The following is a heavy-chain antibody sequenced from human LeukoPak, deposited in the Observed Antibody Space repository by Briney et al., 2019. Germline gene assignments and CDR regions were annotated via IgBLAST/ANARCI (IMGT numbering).Heavy chain of an antibody. J-gene: IGHJ4*02. D-gene: IGHD6-13*01. CDR3: AKEPSQGIAAARSFDY. V-gene: IGHV3-7*01. CDR2: IHPDGSVQ. CDR1: GVAIRNSW. Sequence: GGSLRLSCVASGVAIRNSWMSWVRQAPGKGLEWVANIHPDGSVQNYVDSVKGRFTMSRDNAKNSLYLQINNLRAEDTAVYYCAKEPSQGIAAARSFDYWGQGTLVTVSS.